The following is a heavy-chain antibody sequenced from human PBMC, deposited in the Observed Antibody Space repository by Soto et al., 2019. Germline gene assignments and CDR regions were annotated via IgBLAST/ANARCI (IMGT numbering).Heavy chain of an antibody. CDR1: AFTFSSHA. D-gene: IGHD1-1*01. CDR3: AKGGYASPFDY. V-gene: IGHV3-23*01. CDR2: VRGVDTSP. Sequence: GGPLRPSCTASAFTFSSHALSWVRQAPGQGLEWVSTVRGVDTSPYYADSVKGRFTISRDNSMNTLFLDMSSLRAEDTAIYYCAKGGYASPFDYWGLGTLVTVSS. J-gene: IGHJ4*02.